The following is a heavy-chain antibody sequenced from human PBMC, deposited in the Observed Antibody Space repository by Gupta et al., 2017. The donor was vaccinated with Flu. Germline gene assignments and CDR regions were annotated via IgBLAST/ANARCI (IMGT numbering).Heavy chain of an antibody. V-gene: IGHV3-9*01. J-gene: IGHJ4*02. CDR1: GFTFDDYA. CDR2: ISWNSGSI. D-gene: IGHD1-26*01. CDR3: AKARGSYYVPFDY. Sequence: EVQLVESGGGLVQPGRSLRLSCAASGFTFDDYAMHWVRQAPGKGLEWVSGISWNSGSIGYADSVKGRFTISRDNAKNSLYLQMNSLRAEDTALYYCAKARGSYYVPFDYWGQGTLVTVSS.